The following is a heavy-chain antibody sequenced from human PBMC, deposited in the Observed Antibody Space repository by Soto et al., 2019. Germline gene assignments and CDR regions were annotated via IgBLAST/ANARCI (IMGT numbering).Heavy chain of an antibody. D-gene: IGHD6-13*01. V-gene: IGHV3-23*01. CDR2: ITDSGTGK. CDR3: AKGLINGRWYAED. J-gene: IGHJ4*02. Sequence: EVHLLESGGGLVHPGESLRLSCGASGFTFSSCVMTWVRQAPGKGLGWVSCITDSGTGKYYADSVKGRFTISRDNSKNTMYLQMNNLRAEDTGVYYCAKGLINGRWYAEDWGQGTLVTVSS. CDR1: GFTFSSCV.